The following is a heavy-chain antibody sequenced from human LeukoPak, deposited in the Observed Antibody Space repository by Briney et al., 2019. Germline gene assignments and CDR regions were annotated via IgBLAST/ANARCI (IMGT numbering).Heavy chain of an antibody. D-gene: IGHD3-10*02. CDR2: IYYSGST. CDR1: GGSISSYY. Sequence: KASETLSLTCTVSGGSISSYYWSWIRQPPGKGLEWIGYIYYSGSTNYNPSLKSRVTISVDTSKNQFSLKLSSVTAAYMAVYYCARGNRPVSWCSGTSDWFDPWGQGTLVTVSS. CDR3: ARGNRPVSWCSGTSDWFDP. V-gene: IGHV4-59*01. J-gene: IGHJ5*02.